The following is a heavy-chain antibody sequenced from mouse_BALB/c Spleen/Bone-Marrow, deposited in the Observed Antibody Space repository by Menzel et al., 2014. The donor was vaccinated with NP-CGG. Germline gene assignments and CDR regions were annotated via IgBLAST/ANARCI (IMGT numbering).Heavy chain of an antibody. Sequence: VQLQQSRPELVKPGALVKISCKASGFTFRSYDINWVKQRPGQGLEWIGWIYPGDGSTKCNEKFKGKATLTADKSSSTVYMQRSSLTSDNAAFYFCARSGDSSGDGFAYWGQGTLVTVSA. CDR1: GFTFRSYD. CDR3: ARSGDSSGDGFAY. D-gene: IGHD3-2*01. J-gene: IGHJ3*01. V-gene: IGHV1S56*01. CDR2: IYPGDGST.